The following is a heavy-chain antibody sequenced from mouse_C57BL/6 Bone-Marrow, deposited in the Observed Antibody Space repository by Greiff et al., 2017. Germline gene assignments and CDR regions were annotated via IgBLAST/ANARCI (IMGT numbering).Heavy chain of an antibody. D-gene: IGHD1-1*01. J-gene: IGHJ4*01. Sequence: VQLQQSGPVLVKPGASVKMSCKASGYTFTDYYMNWVKQSHGKSLEWIGVINPYNGGTSYNQKFKGKATLTVDKSSSKAYMELNSLTSEDSAVYYCARYPYDYGSRDYAMDYWGQGTSVTVSS. CDR1: GYTFTDYY. V-gene: IGHV1-19*01. CDR3: ARYPYDYGSRDYAMDY. CDR2: INPYNGGT.